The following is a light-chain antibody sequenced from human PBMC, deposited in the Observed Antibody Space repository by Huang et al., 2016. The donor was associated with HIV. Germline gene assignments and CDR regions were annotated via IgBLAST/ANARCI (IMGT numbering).Light chain of an antibody. V-gene: IGKV1-17*03. CDR3: LQHNGHPLT. J-gene: IGKJ4*01. CDR1: QGISNR. CDR2: DAS. Sequence: DIQMTQSPSVMSASVGDRVTISCRASQGISNRLVWFQQNPGRVPKRRIQDASRLESGVPTRFIGSGSGTEFTLTINSLQPEDFATYYCLQHNGHPLTFGGGTRVEIK.